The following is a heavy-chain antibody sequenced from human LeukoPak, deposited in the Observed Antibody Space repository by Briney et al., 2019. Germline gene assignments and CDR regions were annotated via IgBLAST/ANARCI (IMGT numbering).Heavy chain of an antibody. Sequence: GASVKVSCKASGYTFTDYYMYWVRQAPGQGLEWMGRIDPNSGDTFYAQKFQGRVTMTRDASFSTAYMELSRLRSDDTAVYYCARVMKATVRTSNFDYWGQGTLVTVSS. CDR2: IDPNSGDT. CDR1: GYTFTDYY. J-gene: IGHJ4*02. V-gene: IGHV1-2*06. CDR3: ARVMKATVRTSNFDY. D-gene: IGHD4-17*01.